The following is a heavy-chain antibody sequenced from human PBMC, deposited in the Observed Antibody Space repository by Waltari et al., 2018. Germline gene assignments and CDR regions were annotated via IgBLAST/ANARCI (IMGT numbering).Heavy chain of an antibody. J-gene: IGHJ4*02. CDR3: ATPFYNWDDPLHS. V-gene: IGHV3-23*01. CDR1: GLTFSHYA. Sequence: EVQLLESGGALVQPGGSLRLSCAASGLTFSHYAINWVRLAPGTGLEWVSAITVGDDTYYADSVKGRFTISRDTSKDTVHLQMNGLRAEDTAVYYCATPFYNWDDPLHSWGQGTLVTVSS. CDR2: ITVGDDT. D-gene: IGHD1-20*01.